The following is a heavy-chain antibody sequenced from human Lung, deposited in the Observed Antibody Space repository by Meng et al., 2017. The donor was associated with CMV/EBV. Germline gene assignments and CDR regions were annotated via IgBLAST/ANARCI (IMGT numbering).Heavy chain of an antibody. CDR2: ISSSSSYI. J-gene: IGHJ6*02. Sequence: SXAASGFTFSSHSMNWVRQAPGKGLEWVSSISSSSSYIYYADSVKGRFTISRDNAKNSLYLQMNSLRAEDTAVYYCARQDYDFWCGMDVWGQGATVTVSS. V-gene: IGHV3-21*01. CDR3: ARQDYDFWCGMDV. CDR1: GFTFSSHS. D-gene: IGHD3-3*01.